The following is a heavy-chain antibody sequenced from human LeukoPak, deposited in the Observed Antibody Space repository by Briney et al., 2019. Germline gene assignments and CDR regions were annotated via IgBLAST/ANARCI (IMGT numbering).Heavy chain of an antibody. CDR2: INWNGGST. Sequence: GGSLRLSCAASGFTFDDYGMSWVRQAPGKGLEWVSGINWNGGSTGYADSVKGRFTISRDNAKNSLYLQMNSLRAEDTALYYCARGAYGAASDYYYHMDVWGKGTTVTVSS. CDR3: ARGAYGAASDYYYHMDV. CDR1: GFTFDDYG. D-gene: IGHD4-17*01. J-gene: IGHJ6*03. V-gene: IGHV3-20*04.